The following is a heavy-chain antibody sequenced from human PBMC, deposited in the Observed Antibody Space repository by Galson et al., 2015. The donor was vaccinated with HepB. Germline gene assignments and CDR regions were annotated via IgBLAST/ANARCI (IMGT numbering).Heavy chain of an antibody. Sequence: SVKVSCKASGYTFSNYFIHWVRQAPGQGLEWMGTINPGGGNTRYAQKFQGRVTVTRDTSTSTVYMEVNSLRSEDTAVYFCATPADSGYDDAFHIWGQGTLVIVSS. CDR3: ATPADSGYDDAFHI. CDR2: INPGGGNT. D-gene: IGHD5-12*01. CDR1: GYTFSNYF. V-gene: IGHV1-46*03. J-gene: IGHJ3*02.